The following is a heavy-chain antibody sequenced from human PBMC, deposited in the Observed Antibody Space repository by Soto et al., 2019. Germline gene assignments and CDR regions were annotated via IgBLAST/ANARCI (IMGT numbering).Heavy chain of an antibody. Sequence: QVQLVESGGGVVQPGRSLRLSCAASGFTFSSYGMHWVRQAPGKGLEWVAVIWYDGSNKYYADSVKGRFTISRDNSKNTLYLQMNSLRAENTAVYYCARGSFQHWGQGTLVTVSS. J-gene: IGHJ1*01. CDR2: IWYDGSNK. CDR3: ARGSFQH. V-gene: IGHV3-33*01. CDR1: GFTFSSYG.